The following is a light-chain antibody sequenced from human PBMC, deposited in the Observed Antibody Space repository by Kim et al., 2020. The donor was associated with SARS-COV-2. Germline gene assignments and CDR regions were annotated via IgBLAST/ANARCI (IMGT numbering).Light chain of an antibody. CDR1: QNIIKNY. J-gene: IGKJ1*01. Sequence: EIVLTQSPGTLSVSPGERATLSCKASQNIIKNYLSWYQRKPGQAPRLLIYDASTRATGIPDRFSGSGSGTDFTLTISRLEPEDFAVYYCQQYGSLPGTFGQGTKVDIK. CDR3: QQYGSLPGT. V-gene: IGKV3-20*01. CDR2: DAS.